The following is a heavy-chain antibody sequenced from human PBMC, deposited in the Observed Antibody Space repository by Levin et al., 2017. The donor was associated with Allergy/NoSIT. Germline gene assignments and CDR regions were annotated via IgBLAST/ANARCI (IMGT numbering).Heavy chain of an antibody. CDR2: IKSQSAGGTA. D-gene: IGHD3-3*01. CDR1: GFAFNTAW. Sequence: KAGGSLRLSCAASGFAFNTAWMNWVRQAPGKGLEWVGRIKSQSAGGTADYATPVKGRFTISRDDSNNILYLQMNSLKTEDTAVYSCTSRTDLRFLEHLSDYYGMDVWGQGTTVTVSS. J-gene: IGHJ6*02. CDR3: TSRTDLRFLEHLSDYYGMDV. V-gene: IGHV3-15*07.